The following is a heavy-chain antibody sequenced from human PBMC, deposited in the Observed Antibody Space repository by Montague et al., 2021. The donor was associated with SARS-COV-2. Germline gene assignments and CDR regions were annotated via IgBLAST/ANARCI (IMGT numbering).Heavy chain of an antibody. CDR3: ARGLRRGFDP. D-gene: IGHD3-10*01. CDR1: GGSISSSSYY. J-gene: IGHJ5*02. V-gene: IGHV4-39*07. Sequence: SETLSLTCTVSGGSISSSSYYWGWIRQPPGKGLEWIRSIYYSGSNYYNRSLKSPVTIAVDTSKNPLSLKVSSVTAADTAVYYCARGLRRGFDPWGQGTLVTVSS. CDR2: IYYSGSN.